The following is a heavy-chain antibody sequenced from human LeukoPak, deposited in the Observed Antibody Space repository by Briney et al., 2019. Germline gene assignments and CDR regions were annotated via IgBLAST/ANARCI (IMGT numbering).Heavy chain of an antibody. J-gene: IGHJ4*02. V-gene: IGHV3-48*03. Sequence: PGGSLRLPCAASGFSFGIYEMNWVRQAPGKGLEWVSYISSSGSTIYYADSVKGRYTISRDNAKNSLYLQMNSLRAEDTAVYYCASASGWYRPFDYWGQGTLVTVSA. CDR2: ISSSGSTI. CDR3: ASASGWYRPFDY. D-gene: IGHD6-19*01. CDR1: GFSFGIYE.